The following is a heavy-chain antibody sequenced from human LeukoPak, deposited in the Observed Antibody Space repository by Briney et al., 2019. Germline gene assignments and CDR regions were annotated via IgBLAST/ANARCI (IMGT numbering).Heavy chain of an antibody. V-gene: IGHV3-48*04. J-gene: IGHJ4*02. D-gene: IGHD3-16*01. CDR3: ARDGYYDYVWGSMVLDY. Sequence: GGSLRLSCAASGFTFSSYSMNWVRQAPGKGLEWVSYISSSSSTIYYADSVKGRFTISRDNAKNSLYLQMNSLRAEDTAVYYCARDGYYDYVWGSMVLDYWGQGTLVTVSS. CDR1: GFTFSSYS. CDR2: ISSSSSTI.